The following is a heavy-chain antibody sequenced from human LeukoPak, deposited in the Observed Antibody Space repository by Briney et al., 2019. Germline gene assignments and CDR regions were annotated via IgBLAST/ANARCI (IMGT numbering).Heavy chain of an antibody. CDR1: GYTFTSYG. CDR2: ISAYNGNT. J-gene: IGHJ3*02. CDR3: ARVMGWELLKENDAFDI. Sequence: VASVKVSCKASGYTFTSYGICWVRQAPGQGLEWMGWISAYNGNTNYAQKLQGRVTMTTDTSTSTAYMELRSLRSDDTAVYYCARVMGWELLKENDAFDIWGQGTMVTVSS. V-gene: IGHV1-18*01. D-gene: IGHD1-26*01.